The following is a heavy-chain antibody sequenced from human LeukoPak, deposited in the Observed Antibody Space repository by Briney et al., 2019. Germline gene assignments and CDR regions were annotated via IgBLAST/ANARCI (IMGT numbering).Heavy chain of an antibody. V-gene: IGHV4-39*01. CDR2: IYYSGST. CDR3: ARLGLPGERYNWFDP. Sequence: SETLSLTCTVAGGSISRSSYYWGWIRQPPGKRLEWIGSIYYSGSTYYNPSLKSPVTISVDTSKNQFSLKLSSVTAADTAIYYCARLGLPGERYNWFDPWGQGTLVTLSS. D-gene: IGHD3-16*01. CDR1: GGSISRSSYY. J-gene: IGHJ5*02.